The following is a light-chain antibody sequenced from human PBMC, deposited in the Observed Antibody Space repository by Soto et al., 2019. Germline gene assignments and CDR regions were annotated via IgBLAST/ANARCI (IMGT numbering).Light chain of an antibody. CDR2: EDN. CDR1: SGSIASNY. CDR3: QSYDSSNHKV. Sequence: NFMLTQPHSVSESPGMTVTISCTRSSGSIASNYVQWYQQRPGSAPTTVIYEDNQRPSGVPDRFSGSIDSSSNSASLTISGLKTEDEADYYCQSYDSSNHKVFGGGTKLTV. V-gene: IGLV6-57*04. J-gene: IGLJ2*01.